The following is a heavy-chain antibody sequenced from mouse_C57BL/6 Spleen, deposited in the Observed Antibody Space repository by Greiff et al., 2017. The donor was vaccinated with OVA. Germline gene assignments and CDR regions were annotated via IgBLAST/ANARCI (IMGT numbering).Heavy chain of an antibody. CDR1: GFNIKDYY. V-gene: IGHV14-1*01. J-gene: IGHJ3*01. CDR3: TSYYGSSPFAY. Sequence: DVKLQESGAELVRPGASVKLSCTASGFNIKDYYMHWVKQRPEQGLEWIGRLDPEDGDTESAPKFQGKATMTADTSSNTAYLQLSSLTSEYTAVDYCTSYYGSSPFAYWGQGTLVTVSA. CDR2: LDPEDGDT. D-gene: IGHD1-1*01.